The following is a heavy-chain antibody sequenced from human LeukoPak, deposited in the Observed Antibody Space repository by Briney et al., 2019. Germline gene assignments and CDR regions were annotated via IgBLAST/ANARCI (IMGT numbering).Heavy chain of an antibody. Sequence: GGSLRLSCAASGFTFSSYAMSWVRQAPGKGLEWVSVISGGGTSTYYADSVTGRFTISKDNSRNTLYLQMNSLRAEDTAVYYCAKTFIAVANPIDYWGQGTLVTVSS. CDR1: GFTFSSYA. D-gene: IGHD6-19*01. V-gene: IGHV3-23*01. CDR3: AKTFIAVANPIDY. J-gene: IGHJ4*02. CDR2: ISGGGTST.